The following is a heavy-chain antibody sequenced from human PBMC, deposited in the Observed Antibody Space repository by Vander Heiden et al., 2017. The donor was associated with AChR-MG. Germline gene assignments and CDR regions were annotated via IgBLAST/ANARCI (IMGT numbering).Heavy chain of an antibody. V-gene: IGHV3-9*01. Sequence: EVQLVESGGGLVPPGRSLRPSCAASGFPFDDYAMHWVRQAPGKGLEWVAGISWNSGSIGYADSVKGRFTISRDNAKNSLYLQMNSLRAEDTALYYCARYGSGYSEYYFDYWGQGTLVTVSS. J-gene: IGHJ4*02. CDR2: ISWNSGSI. D-gene: IGHD3-3*01. CDR1: GFPFDDYA. CDR3: ARYGSGYSEYYFDY.